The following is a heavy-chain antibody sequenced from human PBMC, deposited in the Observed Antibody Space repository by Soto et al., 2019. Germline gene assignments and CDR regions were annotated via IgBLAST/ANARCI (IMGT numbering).Heavy chain of an antibody. V-gene: IGHV3-21*01. Sequence: GGSLRLSCAASGFTFSSYSMNWVRQAPGKGLEWVSSISSSSSYIYYADSVKGRFTISRDNAKNSLYLQMNSLRAEGTAVYYCARGGRSGWGEIYYYYYGMDVWGQGTTVTVSS. CDR2: ISSSSSYI. J-gene: IGHJ6*02. D-gene: IGHD6-19*01. CDR1: GFTFSSYS. CDR3: ARGGRSGWGEIYYYYYGMDV.